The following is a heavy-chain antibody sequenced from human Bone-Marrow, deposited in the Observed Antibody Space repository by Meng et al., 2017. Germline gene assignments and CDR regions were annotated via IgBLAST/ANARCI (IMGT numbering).Heavy chain of an antibody. Sequence: SVKVSCKASGGTFSSYAISWVRQAPGQGLEWMGGIIPIFGTANYAQKFQGRVTITADKSTSTAYMELSSLRSEDTAVYYCARDLPPYDSSGYYYVSTFAFAIWGQGTKVTVSS. CDR3: ARDLPPYDSSGYYYVSTFAFAI. V-gene: IGHV1-69*06. D-gene: IGHD3-22*01. CDR1: GGTFSSYA. CDR2: IIPIFGTA. J-gene: IGHJ3*02.